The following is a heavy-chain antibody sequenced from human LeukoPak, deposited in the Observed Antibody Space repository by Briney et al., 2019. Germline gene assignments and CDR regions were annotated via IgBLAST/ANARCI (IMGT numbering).Heavy chain of an antibody. CDR1: GGSFSDNY. D-gene: IGHD4-23*01. Sequence: PSETLSLTCAVYGGSFSDNYWSWIRQPPGEGLEWIGEIDHSGGTNYNPSLKGRVTISQDTSKNQFFLKLYFVTAADTAVYYCARGRWDVRFQNWGQGTLVTVSS. V-gene: IGHV4-34*01. CDR2: IDHSGGT. CDR3: ARGRWDVRFQN. J-gene: IGHJ1*01.